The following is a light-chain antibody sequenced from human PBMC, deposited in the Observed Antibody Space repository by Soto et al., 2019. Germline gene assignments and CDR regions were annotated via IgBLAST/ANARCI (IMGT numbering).Light chain of an antibody. J-gene: IGKJ4*02. CDR1: QGIRND. Sequence: DIQMTQSPSSLSASVGDRVTITCRASQGIRNDLGWYQQKPGMAPKRLIYSASTLQGGVPSRFSGSASGTEFHLTIRRLQSEDVASYYCLQHFRYPLTFGGGPKVEIK. CDR2: SAS. CDR3: LQHFRYPLT. V-gene: IGKV1-17*01.